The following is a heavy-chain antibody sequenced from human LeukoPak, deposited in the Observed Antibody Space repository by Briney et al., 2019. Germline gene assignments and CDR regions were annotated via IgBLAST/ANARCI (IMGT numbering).Heavy chain of an antibody. CDR1: GFTFCDYA. CDR3: TRLFRLEMANSGYSYY. CDR2: IRGKTYDGTT. V-gene: IGHV3-49*04. J-gene: IGHJ4*02. Sequence: GGSLRLSCTASGFTFCDYAMSWVRQAPGKGLEWVGFIRGKTYDGTTEYDASGKGRFTISRDESKIIAYLKMNRMKKEETAVYYCTRLFRLEMANSGYSYYWGQGTLVTVSS. D-gene: IGHD3-22*01.